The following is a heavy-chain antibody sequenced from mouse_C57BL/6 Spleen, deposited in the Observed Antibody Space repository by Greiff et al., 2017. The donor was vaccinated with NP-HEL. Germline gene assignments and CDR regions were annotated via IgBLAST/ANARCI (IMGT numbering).Heavy chain of an antibody. Sequence: EVKVEESGGGLVQPGGSMKLSCVASGFTFSNYWMNWVRQSPEKGLEWVAQIRLKSDNYATHYAESVKGRFTISRDDSKSSVYLQMNNLRAEDTGIYYCTETPYYYGSSYFDYWGQGTTLTVSS. V-gene: IGHV6-3*01. CDR2: IRLKSDNYAT. J-gene: IGHJ2*01. CDR1: GFTFSNYW. CDR3: TETPYYYGSSYFDY. D-gene: IGHD1-1*01.